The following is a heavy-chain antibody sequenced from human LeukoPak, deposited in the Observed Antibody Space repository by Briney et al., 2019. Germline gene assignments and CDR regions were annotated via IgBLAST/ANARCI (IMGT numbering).Heavy chain of an antibody. CDR2: IYYSGST. V-gene: IGHV4-39*01. Sequence: SETLSLTCTVSGGSISSSSYYWGWIRQPPGKGLEWIGSIYYSGSTYYNPSLKSRVTISVDTSKNQFSLKLSSVTAADTAVYYCARHPGSSSCYGARVGATAEIDYWGQGTLVTVSS. CDR3: ARHPGSSSCYGARVGATAEIDY. CDR1: GGSISSSSYY. D-gene: IGHD1-26*01. J-gene: IGHJ4*02.